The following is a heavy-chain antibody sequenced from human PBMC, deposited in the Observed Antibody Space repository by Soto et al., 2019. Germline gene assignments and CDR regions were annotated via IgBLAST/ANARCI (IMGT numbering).Heavy chain of an antibody. CDR1: GGTFSSYA. CDR2: IIPIFGTA. CDR3: ARAARSCSGGSCYSQSVYWCDP. V-gene: IGHV1-69*13. Sequence: SVKVSCKASGGTFSSYAISWVRQAPGQGLEWMGGIIPIFGTANYAQKFQGRVTITADESTSTAYMELSSLRSEDTAVYYCARAARSCSGGSCYSQSVYWCDPWGQGTLVTVSS. J-gene: IGHJ5*02. D-gene: IGHD2-15*01.